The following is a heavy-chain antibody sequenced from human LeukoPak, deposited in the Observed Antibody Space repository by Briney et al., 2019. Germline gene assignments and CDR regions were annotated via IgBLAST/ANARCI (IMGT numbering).Heavy chain of an antibody. D-gene: IGHD1-26*01. J-gene: IGHJ4*02. CDR3: AGWDGGSRYFDY. CDR1: GGSISSYY. V-gene: IGHV4-4*09. CDR2: IYTSGST. Sequence: SETLSLTCTVSGGSISSYYWSWIRQPPGKGLEWIGYIYTSGSTNYNPSLKSRVTISVDTSKNQFSLKLSSVTAADTAVYYCAGWDGGSRYFDYWGQGTLVTVSS.